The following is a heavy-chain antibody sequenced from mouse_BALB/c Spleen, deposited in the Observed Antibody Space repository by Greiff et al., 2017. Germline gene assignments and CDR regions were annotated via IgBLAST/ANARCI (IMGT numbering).Heavy chain of an antibody. CDR2: INPSTGYT. V-gene: IGHV1-7*01. D-gene: IGHD1-1*01. CDR3: ARKPGSSYLYYFDY. Sequence: VQRVESGAELAKPGASVKMSCKASGYTFTSYWMHWVKQRPGQGLEWIGYINPSTGYTEYNQKFKDKATLTAEKSSSTAYMQLSSLTSEDSAVYYCARKPGSSYLYYFDYWGQGTTLTVSS. CDR1: GYTFTSYW. J-gene: IGHJ2*01.